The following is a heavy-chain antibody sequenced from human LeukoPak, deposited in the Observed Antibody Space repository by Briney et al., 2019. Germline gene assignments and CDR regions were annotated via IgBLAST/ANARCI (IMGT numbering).Heavy chain of an antibody. CDR1: GYSFTSYW. J-gene: IGHJ4*02. V-gene: IGHV5-51*01. D-gene: IGHD3-3*01. CDR2: IYPGDSDT. CDR3: ARGYDFWSGYPAIQNSFDY. Sequence: GESLKISCKGSGYSFTSYWIGWVRQMPGKGLEWMGIIYPGDSDTRYSPSFQGQVTISADKSISTAYLQWSSLKASDTAMYYCARGYDFWSGYPAIQNSFDYWGQGTLVTVSS.